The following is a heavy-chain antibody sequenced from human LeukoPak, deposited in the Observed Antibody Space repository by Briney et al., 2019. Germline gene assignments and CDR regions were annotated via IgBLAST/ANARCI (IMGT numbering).Heavy chain of an antibody. V-gene: IGHV3-21*01. J-gene: IGHJ4*02. CDR2: ISSSSSYI. D-gene: IGHD3-22*01. Sequence: GGSLRLSCAASGFTFSSYSMNWVRQAPGKGLEWVSSISSSSSYIYYADSVKGRFTISRDNAKNSLYLQMNSLRAEDTAVYYCASRDSSGSQGSDYWGQGTLVTVSS. CDR1: GFTFSSYS. CDR3: ASRDSSGSQGSDY.